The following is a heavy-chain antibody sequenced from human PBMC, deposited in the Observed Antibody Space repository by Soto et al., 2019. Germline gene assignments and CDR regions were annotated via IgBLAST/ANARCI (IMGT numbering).Heavy chain of an antibody. V-gene: IGHV4-59*01. J-gene: IGHJ4*02. D-gene: IGHD2-21*02. CDR1: GGSISSYY. CDR2: IYYNGST. CDR3: ARGPYAYCGGDSYPTN. Sequence: SETLSLTCTVSGGSISSYYWSWIRQPPGKGLEWIGYIYYNGSTNYNPSLKSRVTISVDTSKNQFSLKLSSVTAADTAVYYCARGPYAYCGGDSYPTNWGQGTLGTVS.